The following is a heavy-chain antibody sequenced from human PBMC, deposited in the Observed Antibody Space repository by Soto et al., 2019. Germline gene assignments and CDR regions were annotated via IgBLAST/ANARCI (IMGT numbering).Heavy chain of an antibody. CDR1: GFTFNSYS. CDR3: ARGRTTGYSYYGMDV. D-gene: IGHD1-1*01. Sequence: VGSLRLSCAASGFTFNSYSMNWVRQSPGKGLEWVSSISSSSTFIYDADSVKGRFSISRDNAKNSLFLQMNSLRAEDTAVYFCARGRTTGYSYYGMDVWGQGTTVTVSS. CDR2: ISSSSTFI. J-gene: IGHJ6*02. V-gene: IGHV3-21*01.